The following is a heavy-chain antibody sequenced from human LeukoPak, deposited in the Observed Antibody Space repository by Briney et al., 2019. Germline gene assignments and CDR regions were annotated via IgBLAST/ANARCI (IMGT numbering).Heavy chain of an antibody. Sequence: GGSLRLSCAASGFTFSSYAMSWVRQAPGKGLEWVSAISGSGGSTYYADSVKGRFTISRDNSKNTLCLQMNSLRAEDAAVYYCAKAELGYCSGGSCYSPGYWGQGTLVTVSS. CDR2: ISGSGGST. D-gene: IGHD2-15*01. J-gene: IGHJ4*02. CDR1: GFTFSSYA. CDR3: AKAELGYCSGGSCYSPGY. V-gene: IGHV3-23*01.